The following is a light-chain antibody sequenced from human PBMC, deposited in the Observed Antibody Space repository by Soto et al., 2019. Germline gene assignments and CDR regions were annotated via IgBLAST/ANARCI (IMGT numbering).Light chain of an antibody. Sequence: DVVMTQSPLSLPVTLGQPTSISCTSSLSLVDSGGNTYFNWYQQRPGQPPRRLIYKISNRESGVSDRFSASGSGTDFTLRISRVEAEDLGVYYCEQGTLWPWTFGQGTRLEIK. CDR3: EQGTLWPWT. CDR1: LSLVDSGGNTY. V-gene: IGKV2-30*01. CDR2: KIS. J-gene: IGKJ5*01.